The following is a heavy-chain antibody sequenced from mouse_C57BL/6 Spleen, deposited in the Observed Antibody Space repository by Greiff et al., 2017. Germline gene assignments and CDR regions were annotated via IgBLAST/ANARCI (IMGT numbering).Heavy chain of an antibody. CDR1: GYAFTNYL. Sequence: VQLQQSGAELVRPGTSVKVSCKASGYAFTNYLIEWVKQRPGQGLEWIGVINPVSGGTNYNEKFKGKATLTADKSSSTAYMQLSSLTSEDSAVYFCARDGYSYYFDYWGQGTTLTVSS. CDR2: INPVSGGT. V-gene: IGHV1-54*01. D-gene: IGHD2-3*01. J-gene: IGHJ2*01. CDR3: ARDGYSYYFDY.